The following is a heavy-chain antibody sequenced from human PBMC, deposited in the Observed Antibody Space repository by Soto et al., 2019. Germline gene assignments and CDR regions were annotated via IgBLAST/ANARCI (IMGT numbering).Heavy chain of an antibody. CDR2: IIPIFSTS. CDR3: ARGAVVMVFATNFDY. D-gene: IGHD2-8*01. Sequence: SVKVSCKASGYTFTSYGISWVRQAPGQGLEWMGGIIPIFSTSNYAQKFQGRVTITADESTSTAYMELSSLRSEDTAVYYCARGAVVMVFATNFDYWAQGTLVTVSS. V-gene: IGHV1-69*13. J-gene: IGHJ4*02. CDR1: GYTFTSYG.